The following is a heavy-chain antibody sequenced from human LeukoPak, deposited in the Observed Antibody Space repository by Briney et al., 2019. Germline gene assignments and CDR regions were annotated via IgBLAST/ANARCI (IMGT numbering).Heavy chain of an antibody. CDR3: ARESSAGATGDYSDY. Sequence: GGSLRLSCAASGFTFSSYAMSWVRQAPGKGLEWVSAISGSGGSTYYADSVKGRFTISRDNAKRSLHLHMKSLRVEDTAFYFCARESSAGATGDYSDYWGQGALVTVSS. D-gene: IGHD1-26*01. V-gene: IGHV3-23*01. J-gene: IGHJ4*02. CDR1: GFTFSSYA. CDR2: ISGSGGST.